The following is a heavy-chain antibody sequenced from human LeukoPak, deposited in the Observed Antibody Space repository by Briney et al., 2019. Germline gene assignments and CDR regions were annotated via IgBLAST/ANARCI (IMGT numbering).Heavy chain of an antibody. CDR2: IKQDGSEK. Sequence: GGSLRLSCAASGFTFSSYWMSWVRQAPGKGLEWVANIKQDGSEKYYVDSVKGRFTISRDNAKNSLYLQMNSLRAADTAVYYCATAIRGGAAGPWGQGTLVTVSS. CDR1: GFTFSSYW. V-gene: IGHV3-7*01. J-gene: IGHJ4*02. D-gene: IGHD3-10*01. CDR3: ATAIRGGAAGP.